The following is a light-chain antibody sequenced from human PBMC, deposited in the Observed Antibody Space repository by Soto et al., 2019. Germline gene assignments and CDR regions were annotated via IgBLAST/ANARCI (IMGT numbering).Light chain of an antibody. V-gene: IGLV2-14*01. Sequence: QSVLTQPASVSGSPGQSITISCTGTSNDVGAYNYVSWYLQHPGKVPKLMIYDDSHRPSGVSDRFSGSKSGNTASLTISGLQTEAEADYFCSAYTGTNTLPYVFGTGTKVTVL. CDR2: DDS. CDR3: SAYTGTNTLPYV. J-gene: IGLJ1*01. CDR1: SNDVGAYNY.